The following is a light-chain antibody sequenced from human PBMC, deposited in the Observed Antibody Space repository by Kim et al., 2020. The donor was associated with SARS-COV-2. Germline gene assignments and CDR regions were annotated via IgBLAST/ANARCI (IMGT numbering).Light chain of an antibody. CDR2: DAS. CDR1: QDISNY. J-gene: IGKJ4*01. Sequence: DIQMTQSPSSLSASVGDRVTITCQASQDISNYLNWYQQKPGKAPKLLIYDASNLETGVPSRFSGSGSGTDFTFTISSLQPEDIATYYCQQYDNLPFFGGGTKVEI. CDR3: QQYDNLPF. V-gene: IGKV1-33*01.